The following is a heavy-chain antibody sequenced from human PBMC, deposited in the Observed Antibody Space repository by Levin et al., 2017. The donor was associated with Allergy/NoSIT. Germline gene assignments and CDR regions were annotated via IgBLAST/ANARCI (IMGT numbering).Heavy chain of an antibody. CDR1: GGPFSGYY. D-gene: IGHD5-24*01. J-gene: IGHJ6*02. CDR2: IINTGST. CDR3: ARFGATIKRWAVNHYYGMDV. V-gene: IGHV4-34*12. Sequence: MTGGSLRLSCAVYGGPFSGYYWSWIRQPPGKGLEWIGEIINTGSTRYNPSLKSRVTMSIDTSKNQFSLKLSSVTAADTAVYYCARFGATIKRWAVNHYYGMDVWGQGTTVSVSS.